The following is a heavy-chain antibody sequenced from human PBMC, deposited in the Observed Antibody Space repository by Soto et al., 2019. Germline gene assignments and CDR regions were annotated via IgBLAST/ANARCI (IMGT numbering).Heavy chain of an antibody. V-gene: IGHV2-5*02. CDR3: AHRTTTVTWWFDP. Sequence: QITLKESGPTLVKPTQTLTLTCTFSGFSLTTSGVGVGWIRQPPGKALEWLALIYWDDDKRYSPSPKSRLTITKHTSKNQEVLTMTHMDPADTATYFCAHRTTTVTWWFDPWGQGTLVTGSS. J-gene: IGHJ5*02. CDR2: IYWDDDK. D-gene: IGHD4-17*01. CDR1: GFSLTTSGVG.